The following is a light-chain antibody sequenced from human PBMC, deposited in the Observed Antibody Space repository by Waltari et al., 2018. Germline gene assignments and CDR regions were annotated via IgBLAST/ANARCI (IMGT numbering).Light chain of an antibody. CDR3: QSADSSSMYWV. Sequence: SYELTQPPSVSVSPGQTARITSPGDALPKQYAYWYQQKPGQAPVLLIYKASQRPSGIPERFSASSSATTVTLTISGVQAEDEADYYCQSADSSSMYWVFGGGTKLTVL. CDR2: KAS. CDR1: ALPKQY. J-gene: IGLJ3*02. V-gene: IGLV3-25*03.